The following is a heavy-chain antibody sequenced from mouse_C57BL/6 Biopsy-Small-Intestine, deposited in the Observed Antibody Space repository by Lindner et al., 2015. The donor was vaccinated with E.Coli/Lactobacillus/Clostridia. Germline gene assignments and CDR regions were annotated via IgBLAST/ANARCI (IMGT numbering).Heavy chain of an antibody. J-gene: IGHJ1*01. CDR3: AGYSNSWYFDV. CDR2: IYPRDGDT. V-gene: IGHV1-82*01. D-gene: IGHD2-5*01. Sequence: VQLQESGPELVRPGASVRISCKASGYEFSNSWINWVKQRPGKGLEWIGRIYPRDGDTNYNGKFKGKATLTADKSSNTAYMQLNSLTSEDSAVYFCAGYSNSWYFDVWGAGTTVTVSS. CDR1: GYEFSNSW.